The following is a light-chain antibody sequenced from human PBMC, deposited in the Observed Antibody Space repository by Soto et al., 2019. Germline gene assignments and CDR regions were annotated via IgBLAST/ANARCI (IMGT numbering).Light chain of an antibody. CDR2: DAS. V-gene: IGKV1-33*01. Sequence: IQMTQSPSSLSASVGDRVTITCQASQDIAKNLNWYQQKPGKAPKLLIYDASSLQTGVPSRFCGSGSATHLNCTISSRQSEDIAKYYCQQYENHLPITFGHGKRLEIK. J-gene: IGKJ5*01. CDR1: QDIAKN. CDR3: QQYENHLPIT.